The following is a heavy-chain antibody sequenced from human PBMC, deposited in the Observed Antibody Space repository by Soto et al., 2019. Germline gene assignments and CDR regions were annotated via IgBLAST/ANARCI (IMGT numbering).Heavy chain of an antibody. D-gene: IGHD3-10*01. J-gene: IGHJ4*02. CDR1: GYTFTSYD. CDR2: MNPNSGNT. V-gene: IGHV1-8*01. Sequence: QVQLVQSGAEVKKPGASVKVSCKASGYTFTSYDINWVRQATGHGLEWMGWMNPNSGNTGYAQQFQGRVTMTRNTSISTAYMELSSLRSDDTAVYYCARAAKITMVRGARAHIGDWGQGTLVTVSA. CDR3: ARAAKITMVRGARAHIGD.